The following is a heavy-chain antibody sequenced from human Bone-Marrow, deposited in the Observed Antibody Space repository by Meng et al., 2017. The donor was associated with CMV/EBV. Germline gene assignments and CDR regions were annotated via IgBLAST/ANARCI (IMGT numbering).Heavy chain of an antibody. CDR2: INGHSGDT. J-gene: IGHJ5*02. V-gene: IGHV1-18*01. Sequence: ASVKVSCKASGYTFTSYGISWVRQAPGQGLEWLSWINGHSGDTYYAQKFQGRFSLTRDTSISTAYMELTRLTSDDTAFYYCARRGGYEYSLFDLWGQGTQVTVSS. D-gene: IGHD5-12*01. CDR3: ARRGGYEYSLFDL. CDR1: GYTFTSYG.